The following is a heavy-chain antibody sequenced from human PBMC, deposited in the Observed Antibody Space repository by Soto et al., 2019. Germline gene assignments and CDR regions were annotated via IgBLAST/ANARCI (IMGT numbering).Heavy chain of an antibody. CDR3: ARSGLEEMATTYHYYYYGMDV. V-gene: IGHV1-69*13. D-gene: IGHD5-12*01. Sequence: SVKVSCKASGGTFSSYAISWVRQAPGQGLEWMGGIIPIFGTANYAQKFQGRVTITADESTSTAYMELSSLRSEDTAVYYCARSGLEEMATTYHYYYYGMDVWGQGTTVTVSS. CDR1: GGTFSSYA. CDR2: IIPIFGTA. J-gene: IGHJ6*02.